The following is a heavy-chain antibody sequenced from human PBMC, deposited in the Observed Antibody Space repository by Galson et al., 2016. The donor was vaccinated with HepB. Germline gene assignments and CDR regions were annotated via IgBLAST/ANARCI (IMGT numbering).Heavy chain of an antibody. Sequence: SVKVSCKASGGTFTTYPITWVRQAPGQGPECLGRIIPLLGIPKYAQTFQGRLTITADKSTSTPYMELTSLRSEDTAVYYCARPRIGWANDAFDIWGQGTMVTVSS. CDR1: GGTFTTYP. D-gene: IGHD6-19*01. CDR2: IIPLLGIP. J-gene: IGHJ3*02. V-gene: IGHV1-69*02. CDR3: ARPRIGWANDAFDI.